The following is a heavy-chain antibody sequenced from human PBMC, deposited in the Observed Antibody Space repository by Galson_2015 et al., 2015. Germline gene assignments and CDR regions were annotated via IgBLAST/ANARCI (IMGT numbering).Heavy chain of an antibody. CDR2: INHSGST. CDR3: ASAEYSSSWYMVDY. V-gene: IGHV4-34*01. J-gene: IGHJ4*02. CDR1: GGSFSGYY. Sequence: ETLSLTCAVYGGSFSGYYWSWIRQPPGKGLEWIGEINHSGSTNYNPSLKSRVTISVDTSKNQFSLKLSSVTAADTAVYYCASAEYSSSWYMVDYWGQGTLVTVSS. D-gene: IGHD6-13*01.